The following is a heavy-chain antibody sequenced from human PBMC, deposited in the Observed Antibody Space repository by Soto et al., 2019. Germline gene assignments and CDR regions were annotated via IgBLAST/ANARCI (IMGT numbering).Heavy chain of an antibody. CDR1: GGSISSSNW. D-gene: IGHD2-21*01. J-gene: IGHJ6*04. Sequence: QVQLQESCPGLVKPSGTLSLTCAVSGGSISSSNWWSWVRQPPGKGLEWIGEIYHSGSTNYNPSLQSRVAISVDKSKNQCALKRSSVTAADTVVYYCARVIRRYCYGMDVGDEGTTVTVSS. CDR3: ARVIRRYCYGMDV. CDR2: IYHSGST. V-gene: IGHV4-4*02.